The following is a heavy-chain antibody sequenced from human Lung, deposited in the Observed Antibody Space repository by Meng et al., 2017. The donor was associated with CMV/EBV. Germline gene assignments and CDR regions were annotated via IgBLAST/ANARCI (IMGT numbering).Heavy chain of an antibody. CDR2: IDWDDDK. J-gene: IGHJ3*02. CDR3: ARNDYDSRGGAVDI. CDR1: GFSLTTSGMC. D-gene: IGHD5-12*01. Sequence: SGPTLVKPTQTLTLTCTFSGFSLTTSGMCVSWVRQPPGKALEWLAFIDWDDDKYYSPSLKTRLTISKDTSKNEVVLTMTNMDPVDTATYYCARNDYDSRGGAVDIWGLGTIVTVSS. V-gene: IGHV2-70*20.